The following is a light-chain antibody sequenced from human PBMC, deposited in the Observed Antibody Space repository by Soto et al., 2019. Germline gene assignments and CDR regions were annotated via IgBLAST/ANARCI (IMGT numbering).Light chain of an antibody. CDR3: TSYSSSDIFYV. CDR2: QVT. V-gene: IGLV2-14*01. CDR1: SSDIGGYYY. J-gene: IGLJ1*01. Sequence: GASSDIGGYYYVSWYQHHPGKAPKLLIYQVTNRPSRVSNRFSGSKSGNTASLTISGLQADDEADYYCTSYSSSDIFYVFGTGTKVTVL.